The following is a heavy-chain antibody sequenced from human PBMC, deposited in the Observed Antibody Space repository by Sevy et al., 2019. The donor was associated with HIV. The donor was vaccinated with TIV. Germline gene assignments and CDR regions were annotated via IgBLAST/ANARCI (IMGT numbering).Heavy chain of an antibody. D-gene: IGHD2-15*01. J-gene: IGHJ4*02. CDR2: ISSGSGTI. CDR1: GFNFRNYS. CDR3: ARPYCSGDDCYSELDS. Sequence: GGSLRLSCAASGFNFRNYSMTWVRQAPGKGLDWVSYISSGSGTIHYADSVKDRFTISRDNAKNSLFLQMNSLRDEDTAIYYCARPYCSGDDCYSELDSWGQRILVTVSS. V-gene: IGHV3-48*02.